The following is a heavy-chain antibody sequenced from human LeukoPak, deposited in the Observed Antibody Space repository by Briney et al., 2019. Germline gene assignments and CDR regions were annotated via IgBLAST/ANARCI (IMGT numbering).Heavy chain of an antibody. V-gene: IGHV3-30*02. D-gene: IGHD6-19*01. Sequence: PGGSLRLSCAASGFTFSSYGMHWVRQAPGKGLEWVAFIRYDGSNKRYADSVKGRFTVSRDNSKTTLFLQMNSLRAEDSAIYYCAKSDKSVTGTSDYWGQGTLVTVSS. CDR3: AKSDKSVTGTSDY. J-gene: IGHJ4*02. CDR2: IRYDGSNK. CDR1: GFTFSSYG.